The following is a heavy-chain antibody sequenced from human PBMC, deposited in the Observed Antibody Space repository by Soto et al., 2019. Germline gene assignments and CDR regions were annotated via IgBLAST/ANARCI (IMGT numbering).Heavy chain of an antibody. CDR1: GGSISSSSYY. Sequence: QLQLQESGPGLVKPSETLSLTCTVSGGSISSSSYYWGWIRQPPGKGLEWIGSIYYSGSTYYNPSLKSRVTISVDTSKNQFSLKLSSVTAADTAVYYCARRHDYDNNWFDPWGQGTLVTVSS. CDR2: IYYSGST. J-gene: IGHJ5*02. V-gene: IGHV4-39*01. CDR3: ARRHDYDNNWFDP. D-gene: IGHD4-17*01.